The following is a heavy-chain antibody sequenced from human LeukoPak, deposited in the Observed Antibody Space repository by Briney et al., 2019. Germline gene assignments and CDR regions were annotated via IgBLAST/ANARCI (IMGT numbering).Heavy chain of an antibody. CDR3: ASSLLEWSGDAFDI. CDR2: IKPDGSEK. J-gene: IGHJ3*02. D-gene: IGHD3-3*01. Sequence: GSQRLSCAASGFTFSSYWMSWVRQAPGKGLEWVANIKPDGSEKYYVDSVKGRFTISRDNAKNSLYLQMNSLRAEDTAVYYCASSLLEWSGDAFDIWGQGTMVTVSS. V-gene: IGHV3-7*01. CDR1: GFTFSSYW.